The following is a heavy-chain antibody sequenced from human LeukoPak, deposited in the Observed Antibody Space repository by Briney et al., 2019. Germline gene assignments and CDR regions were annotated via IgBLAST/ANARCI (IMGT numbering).Heavy chain of an antibody. CDR2: INPNSGGT. Sequence: ASVKVYCKASGYTFTGYYMHWVRQAPGQGLEWMGWINPNSGGTNYAQKFQGRVTMTRDTSISTAYMELSRLRSDDTAVYYCARDYYDSSGYYSPFDYWGQGTLVTVSS. J-gene: IGHJ4*02. CDR3: ARDYYDSSGYYSPFDY. D-gene: IGHD3-22*01. CDR1: GYTFTGYY. V-gene: IGHV1-2*02.